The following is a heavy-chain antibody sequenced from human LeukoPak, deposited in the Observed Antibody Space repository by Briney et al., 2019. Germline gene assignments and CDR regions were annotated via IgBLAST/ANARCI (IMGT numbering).Heavy chain of an antibody. V-gene: IGHV3-30*02. J-gene: IGHJ4*02. CDR3: AKDGDSKLDGYYFDY. D-gene: IGHD2-2*03. CDR1: GFSFSTYA. Sequence: GGSLRLSCAASGFSFSTYAMHWVRQAPGKGLEWVAVIWYGGSNTYYADSVKGRFTISRDNSKNTLYLQMNSLRAEDTAVYYCAKDGDSKLDGYYFDYWGQGTLVTVSS. CDR2: IWYGGSNT.